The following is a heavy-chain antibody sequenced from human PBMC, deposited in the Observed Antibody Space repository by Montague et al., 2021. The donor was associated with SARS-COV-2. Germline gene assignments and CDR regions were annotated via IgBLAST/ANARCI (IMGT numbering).Heavy chain of an antibody. J-gene: IGHJ4*02. D-gene: IGHD3-3*01. V-gene: IGHV3-7*03. Sequence: SLRPSCSASGFPFSNYWMNWIRQAPGKGLEWVGNINQNGSEKYYXDSVKGRFTISRDNARHSLYLQMDSLRVEDTALYYCVRPRSGFDYWGQGTLVTVSS. CDR1: GFPFSNYW. CDR2: INQNGSEK. CDR3: VRPRSGFDY.